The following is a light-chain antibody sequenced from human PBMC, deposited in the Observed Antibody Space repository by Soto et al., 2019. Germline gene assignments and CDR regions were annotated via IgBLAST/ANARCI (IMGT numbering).Light chain of an antibody. J-gene: IGKJ5*01. CDR2: DAS. Sequence: DIQLTQSLVTLSASVGERVTLTCLARQSISSWLAWYQQKPGKAPNLLIHDASRLQSGVPSRFSGSGGGTDFTLSISSVQPEDFATYFCQQSYMDPITFGQGTRLEIK. CDR1: QSISSW. V-gene: IGKV1-5*01. CDR3: QQSYMDPIT.